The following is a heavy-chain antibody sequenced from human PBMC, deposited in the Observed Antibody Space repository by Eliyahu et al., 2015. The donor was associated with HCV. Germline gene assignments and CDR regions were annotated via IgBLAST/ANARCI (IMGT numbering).Heavy chain of an antibody. CDR2: IWANRINQ. Sequence: QVQLVESGGGVVQPGRSXRLSCVASGXTFSXYGMHWVRQAXGKGLEWVAVIWANRINQYYADSVRGRFTFSGDNSRNMLYLEMSYLRVEDTAMYYCAREVGPFNGFDIWGQGTMVTVSS. J-gene: IGHJ3*02. CDR1: GXTFSXYG. CDR3: AREVGPFNGFDI. V-gene: IGHV3-33*01.